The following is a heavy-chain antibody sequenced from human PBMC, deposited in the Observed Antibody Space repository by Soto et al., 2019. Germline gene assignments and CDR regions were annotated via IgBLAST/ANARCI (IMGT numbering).Heavy chain of an antibody. D-gene: IGHD3-10*01. CDR3: GRAKFEELLNDAFDI. Sequence: QVQLVESGGGVVKPGSSLRLSCAASGFTFSSYGMHWVRQATGKGLEWVAVIWYDGRNKYYADSLKGRFTISRDNSKKTMYLQLGSLRAEDTAVYYCGRAKFEELLNDAFDIWGQGTMGTVSA. V-gene: IGHV3-33*01. J-gene: IGHJ3*02. CDR2: IWYDGRNK. CDR1: GFTFSSYG.